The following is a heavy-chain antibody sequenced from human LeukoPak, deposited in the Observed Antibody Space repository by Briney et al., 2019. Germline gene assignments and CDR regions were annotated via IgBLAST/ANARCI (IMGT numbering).Heavy chain of an antibody. CDR1: GFTFDDYA. CDR3: ANVPFDY. CDR2: ISNNGGST. V-gene: IGHV3-43*02. J-gene: IGHJ4*02. Sequence: GGSLRLSCAASGFTFDDYAMHWVRQAPGKGLEWVSLISNNGGSTYYADSVKGRFTISRDNSKNSLYLQMNSQRTEDTALYYCANVPFDYWGQGTLVTVSS. D-gene: IGHD2-2*01.